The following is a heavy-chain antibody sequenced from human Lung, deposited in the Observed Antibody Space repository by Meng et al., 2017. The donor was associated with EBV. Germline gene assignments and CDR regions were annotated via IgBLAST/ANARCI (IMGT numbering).Heavy chain of an antibody. J-gene: IGHJ4*02. CDR1: GYTFTNYY. V-gene: IGHV1-46*01. CDR3: ARASRVLGGFDY. D-gene: IGHD3-16*01. CDR2: INTSVGYT. Sequence: QVQLVQSGAEVKKPGASVKVPCKASGYTFTNYYMHWVRQAPGQGLEWMVIINTSVGYTSHAQKFQGRVTMTRDTSTSTVHMEVSSLRSADTAVYYCARASRVLGGFDYWGQGTLVTVSS.